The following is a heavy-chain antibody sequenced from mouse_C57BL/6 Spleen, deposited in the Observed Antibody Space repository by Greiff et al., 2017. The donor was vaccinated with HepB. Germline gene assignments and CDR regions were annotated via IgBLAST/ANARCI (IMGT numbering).Heavy chain of an antibody. CDR3: ASNSVRTYFDY. CDR2: IYPGDGDT. V-gene: IGHV1-80*01. D-gene: IGHD4-1*01. Sequence: VQLVESGAELVKPGASVKISCKASGYAFSSYWMNWVKQRPGKGLEWIGQIYPGDGDTNYNGKFKGKATLTADKSSSTAYMQLSSLTSEDSAVYFCASNSVRTYFDYWGQGTTLTVSS. J-gene: IGHJ2*01. CDR1: GYAFSSYW.